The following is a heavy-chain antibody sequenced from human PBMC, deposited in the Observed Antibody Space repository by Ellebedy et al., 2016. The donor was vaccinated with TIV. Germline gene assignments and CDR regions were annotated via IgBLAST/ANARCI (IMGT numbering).Heavy chain of an antibody. CDR3: ARGDYGDYAFHY. Sequence: SETLSLXXAVYGGSFSTYYWSWIRQPPGKGLEWIGEINHGGNTNYNPSLKSRVTISVDTSKNQFSLKLSSVTAADTAVYYCARGDYGDYAFHYWGPGTLVTVSS. V-gene: IGHV4-34*01. CDR2: INHGGNT. J-gene: IGHJ4*02. CDR1: GGSFSTYY. D-gene: IGHD4-17*01.